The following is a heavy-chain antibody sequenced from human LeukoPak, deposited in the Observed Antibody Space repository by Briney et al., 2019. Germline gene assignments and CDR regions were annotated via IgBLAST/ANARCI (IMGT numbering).Heavy chain of an antibody. CDR3: ARDRDCSSTTCFNAFDI. J-gene: IGHJ3*02. V-gene: IGHV3-30*04. D-gene: IGHD2-2*01. CDR1: GFTFGTYE. Sequence: PGRSLRLSCAASGFTFGTYEMHWVRQAPGKGLEWVAVISSDGSSKYYTDSVEGRFTLSRDNSKNTLYLQVNSLRAEDTAVYYCARDRDCSSTTCFNAFDIWGQGTMVTISS. CDR2: ISSDGSSK.